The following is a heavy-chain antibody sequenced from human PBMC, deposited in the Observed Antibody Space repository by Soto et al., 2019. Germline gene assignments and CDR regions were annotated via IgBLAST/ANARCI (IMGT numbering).Heavy chain of an antibody. D-gene: IGHD2-8*01. CDR2: IYYSGST. V-gene: IGHV4-59*08. CDR3: ARRSYAGYYFDY. CDR1: GGSISSYY. Sequence: QVQLQESGPGLVKPSETLSLTCTVSGGSISSYYWSWIRQPPGKGLEWIGYIYYSGSTNYNPSLKSRXXIXAXXSKNQFSLKLSSVTAAATAVYYCARRSYAGYYFDYWGQGTLVTVSS. J-gene: IGHJ4*02.